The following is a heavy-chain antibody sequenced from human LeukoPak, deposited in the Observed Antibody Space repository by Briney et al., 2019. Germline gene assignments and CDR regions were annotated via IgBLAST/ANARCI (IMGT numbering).Heavy chain of an antibody. J-gene: IGHJ4*02. CDR1: GFTFSSYA. D-gene: IGHD1-1*01. Sequence: SGGSLRLSCAASGFTFSSYAMSWVRQAPGKGLEWVSAISGSGGSTYYADPVKGRFTISRDNSKNTLYLQMNSLRAEDTAVYYCAKAPTLYSWNDDFDYWGQGTLVTVSS. CDR3: AKAPTLYSWNDDFDY. CDR2: ISGSGGST. V-gene: IGHV3-23*01.